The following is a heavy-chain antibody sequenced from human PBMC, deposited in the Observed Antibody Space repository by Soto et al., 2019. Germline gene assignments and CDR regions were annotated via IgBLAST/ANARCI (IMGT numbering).Heavy chain of an antibody. CDR1: GGSFSGYY. V-gene: IGHV4-34*01. CDR2: INHSGST. D-gene: IGHD3-3*01. CDR3: ARGLRYDFWRGYYARRTSNWFDP. J-gene: IGHJ5*02. Sequence: SETLSLTCAVYGGSFSGYYWSWIRQPPGKGLEWIGEINHSGSTNYNPSLKSRVTISVDTSKNQFSLKLSSVTAADTAVYYCARGLRYDFWRGYYARRTSNWFDPWGQGTLVTVSS.